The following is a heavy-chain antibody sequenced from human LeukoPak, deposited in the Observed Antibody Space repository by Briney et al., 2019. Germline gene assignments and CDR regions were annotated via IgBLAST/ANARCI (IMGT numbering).Heavy chain of an antibody. CDR2: VSVIGTT. V-gene: IGHV3-23*01. Sequence: GGSLRLSCAASGFTFSSYAVTWVRQAPGKGLEWVSAVSVIGTTYYGDSVKGRFTISRDNSKNTLYLQMNSLRAEDTAVYYCARDMRGYCSGGSCRYSALDYWGQGTLVTVSS. D-gene: IGHD2-15*01. J-gene: IGHJ4*02. CDR1: GFTFSSYA. CDR3: ARDMRGYCSGGSCRYSALDY.